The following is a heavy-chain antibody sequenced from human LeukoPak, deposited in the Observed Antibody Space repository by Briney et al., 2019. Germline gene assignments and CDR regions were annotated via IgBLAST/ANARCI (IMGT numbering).Heavy chain of an antibody. J-gene: IGHJ4*02. Sequence: PSETLSLTCAVYGGSFSGYYWSWIRQPPGKGLEWIGEINRSGSTNYNPSLKSRVTISVDTSKNQFSLKLSSVTAADTAVYYCAGPTYDFWSGYYYWGQGTLVTVSS. CDR3: AGPTYDFWSGYYY. D-gene: IGHD3-3*01. CDR2: INRSGST. CDR1: GGSFSGYY. V-gene: IGHV4-34*01.